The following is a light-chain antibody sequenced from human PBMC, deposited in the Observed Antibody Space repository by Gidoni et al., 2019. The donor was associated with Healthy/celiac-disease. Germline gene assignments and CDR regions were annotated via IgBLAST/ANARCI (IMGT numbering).Light chain of an antibody. V-gene: IGKV1-39*01. CDR1: QSISSY. CDR3: QQSYSTPGT. J-gene: IGKJ2*01. CDR2: AAS. Sequence: DIQMPQSPSSLSASVGDRVTITCRASQSISSYLHWYQQKPGKAPKLLIYAASSLQSGVPSRFSGSGSGTDFTLTISSLQPEDFATYYCQQSYSTPGTFGQGTKLEIK.